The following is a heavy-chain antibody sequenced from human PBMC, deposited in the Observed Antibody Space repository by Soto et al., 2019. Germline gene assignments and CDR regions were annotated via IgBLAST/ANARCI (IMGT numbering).Heavy chain of an antibody. CDR2: IYYSGST. D-gene: IGHD6-19*01. Sequence: PSETLSLTCTVSGGSISSYYWSWIRQPPGKGLEWIGYIYYSGSTNYNPSLKSRVTISVDTSKNQFSLKLSSVTAADTAVYYCAGAVAGTGFDYWGPGTLVTVSS. V-gene: IGHV4-59*01. CDR1: GGSISSYY. J-gene: IGHJ4*02. CDR3: AGAVAGTGFDY.